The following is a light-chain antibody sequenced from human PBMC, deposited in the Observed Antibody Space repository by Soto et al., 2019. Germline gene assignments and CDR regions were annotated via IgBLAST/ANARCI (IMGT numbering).Light chain of an antibody. J-gene: IGKJ2*03. CDR1: QSISSW. CDR2: KAS. CDR3: QQYDSYLYS. Sequence: DIQMTQSPSTLSASVGDRVTITCRASQSISSWLAWYQQKPGKAPNLLIYKASTLESGVPSRLSGSGSGTEFTLTISSLQPDDFATYYCQQYDSYLYSFGQGTKLEIK. V-gene: IGKV1-5*03.